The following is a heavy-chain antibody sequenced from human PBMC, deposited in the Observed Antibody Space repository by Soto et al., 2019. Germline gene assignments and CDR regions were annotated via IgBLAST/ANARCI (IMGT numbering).Heavy chain of an antibody. CDR3: ARPMVRGFSGFDP. V-gene: IGHV4-38-2*01. CDR2: IYHSGST. CDR1: GYSISSGYY. Sequence: PSETLSLTCAVSGYSISSGYYWGWIRQPPGKGLEWIGSIYHSGSTYYNPSLKSRVTISVDTSKNQFSLKLSSVTAADTAVYYCARPMVRGFSGFDPWGQGTLVTVSS. J-gene: IGHJ5*02. D-gene: IGHD3-10*01.